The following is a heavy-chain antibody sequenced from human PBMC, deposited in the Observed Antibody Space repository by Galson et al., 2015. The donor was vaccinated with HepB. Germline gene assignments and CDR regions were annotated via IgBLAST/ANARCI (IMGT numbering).Heavy chain of an antibody. CDR2: ISWNSGSI. D-gene: IGHD2-2*01. Sequence: SLRLSCAASGFTFDDYAMHWVRQAPGKGLEWVSGISWNSGSIGYADSAKGRFTISRDNAKNSLYLQMNSLRAEDTALYYCAKDRLRYCSSTSCSFFDYWGQGTLVTVSS. CDR3: AKDRLRYCSSTSCSFFDY. V-gene: IGHV3-9*01. J-gene: IGHJ4*02. CDR1: GFTFDDYA.